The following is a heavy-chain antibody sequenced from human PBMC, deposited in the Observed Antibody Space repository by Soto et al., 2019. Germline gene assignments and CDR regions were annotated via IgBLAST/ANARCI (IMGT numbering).Heavy chain of an antibody. Sequence: GGSLRLSCAASGFTFSSYGMHWVRQAPGKGLEWVAVIWYDGSNKYYADSVKGRFTISRDNSKNTLYLQMNSLRAEDTAVYYCAREVDPFYYDILTGYYRGYYYGMDVWGQGTTVTVSS. CDR1: GFTFSSYG. J-gene: IGHJ6*02. V-gene: IGHV3-33*01. CDR3: AREVDPFYYDILTGYYRGYYYGMDV. D-gene: IGHD3-9*01. CDR2: IWYDGSNK.